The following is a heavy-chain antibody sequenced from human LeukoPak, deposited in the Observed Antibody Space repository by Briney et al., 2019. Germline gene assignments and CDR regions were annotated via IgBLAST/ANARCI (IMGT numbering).Heavy chain of an antibody. V-gene: IGHV3-7*04. J-gene: IGHJ4*02. CDR1: GLTFSSYW. Sequence: GRSLRLSCVASGLTFSSYWMTWVRQAPGQGLEWLANIKLDGSETNYVDSVKGRFTISRDNAKNSLFLQMNSLRDEDTAVYYCARGYSYVFYWGQGTLVTVSS. D-gene: IGHD5-18*01. CDR2: IKLDGSET. CDR3: ARGYSYVFY.